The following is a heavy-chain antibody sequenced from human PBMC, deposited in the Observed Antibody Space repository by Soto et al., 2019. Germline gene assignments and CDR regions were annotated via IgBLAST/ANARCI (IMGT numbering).Heavy chain of an antibody. CDR3: AISEYSSSSEGTFDY. J-gene: IGHJ4*02. CDR2: IYTSGST. Sequence: SETLSLTCAVSGGSISSYYWSWIRQPAGKGLEWIGRIYTSGSTNYNPSLKSRVTMSVDTSKNQFSLKLSSVTAADTAVYYCAISEYSSSSEGTFDYWGQGTLVTVSS. CDR1: GGSISSYY. D-gene: IGHD6-6*01. V-gene: IGHV4-4*07.